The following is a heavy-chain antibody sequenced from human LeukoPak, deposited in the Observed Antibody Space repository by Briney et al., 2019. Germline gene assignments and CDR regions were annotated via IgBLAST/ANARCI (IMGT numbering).Heavy chain of an antibody. CDR2: INPNSGGT. D-gene: IGHD3-10*01. CDR1: GYTFTGYY. V-gene: IGHV1-2*02. J-gene: IGHJ5*02. Sequence: ASVKVSCKASGYTFTGYYMHWVRQAPGQGLEWMGWINPNSGGTNYAQKFQGRVTMTRDTSISTAYMELSRLRSDDTAVYYCARDLWFGELDPWFDPWGQGTLVTVSS. CDR3: ARDLWFGELDPWFDP.